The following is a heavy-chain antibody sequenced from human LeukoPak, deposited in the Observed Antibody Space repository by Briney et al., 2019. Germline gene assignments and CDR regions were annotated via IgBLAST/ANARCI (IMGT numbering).Heavy chain of an antibody. CDR1: GFTYSSYA. J-gene: IGHJ4*02. Sequence: PGGSLRLSCSASGFTYSSYAMHWVRQAPGKGQEYVSAISSNGGSTYYADSVKGRFTISRDNSKNTLYLQMSSLRAEDTAVYYYVILPSPIVVVPAAAGWGQGTLVTVSS. CDR2: ISSNGGST. D-gene: IGHD2-2*01. V-gene: IGHV3-64D*06. CDR3: VILPSPIVVVPAAAG.